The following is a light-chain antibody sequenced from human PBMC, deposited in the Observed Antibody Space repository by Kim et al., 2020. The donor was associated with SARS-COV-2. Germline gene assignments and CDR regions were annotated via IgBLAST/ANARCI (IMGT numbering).Light chain of an antibody. CDR3: NSRDNSGNQNYV. CDR1: SLRSYY. Sequence: SSELTQDPAVSVALGQTVRITCQGDSLRSYYASWYQQKPGQAPVLVIYGKNNRLSGIPDRFSGSSSGNTASLTITGAQAEDEADYYCNSRDNSGNQNYVF. J-gene: IGLJ1*01. V-gene: IGLV3-19*01. CDR2: GKN.